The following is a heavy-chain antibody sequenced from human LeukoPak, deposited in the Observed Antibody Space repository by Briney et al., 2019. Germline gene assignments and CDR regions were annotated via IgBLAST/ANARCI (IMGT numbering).Heavy chain of an antibody. CDR3: ARPATPYCSGGSCYSDDAFDI. J-gene: IGHJ3*02. CDR2: IIPIFGTA. CDR1: GGTFSSYA. V-gene: IGHV1-69*13. D-gene: IGHD2-15*01. Sequence: SVKVSCKASGGTFSSYAISWVRQAPGQGLEWMGGIIPIFGTANYAQKFQGRVAITADESTSTAYMELSSLRSEDTAVYYCARPATPYCSGGSCYSDDAFDIWGQGTMVTVSS.